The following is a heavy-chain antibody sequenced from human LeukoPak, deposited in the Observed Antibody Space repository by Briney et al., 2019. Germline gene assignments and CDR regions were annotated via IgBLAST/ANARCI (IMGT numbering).Heavy chain of an antibody. CDR3: ARELVGANAFDI. J-gene: IGHJ3*02. V-gene: IGHV4-59*12. CDR1: GGSISGYY. Sequence: SETLSLTCTVSGGSISGYYWSWIRQPPGKGLEWIGYIYYSGSTNYNPSLKSRVTISVDTSKSQFSLKLSSVTAAGTAVYYCARELVGANAFDIWGQGTMVTVSS. D-gene: IGHD1-26*01. CDR2: IYYSGST.